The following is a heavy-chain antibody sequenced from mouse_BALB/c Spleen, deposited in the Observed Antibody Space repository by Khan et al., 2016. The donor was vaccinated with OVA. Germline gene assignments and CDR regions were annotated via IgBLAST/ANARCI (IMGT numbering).Heavy chain of an antibody. J-gene: IGHJ2*01. CDR3: APAGTGDYFDY. V-gene: IGHV14-3*02. CDR2: IDPANDNS. Sequence: VQLKQSGAELVKQGASVKLSCTASGFNIKDTHMHWVKQRPEQGLEWIGRIDPANDNSKYDPRFQGKATITADTSSNTAYLHLSSLTSEDTAVYYCAPAGTGDYFDYWGQGTTLTVSS. D-gene: IGHD4-1*01. CDR1: GFNIKDTH.